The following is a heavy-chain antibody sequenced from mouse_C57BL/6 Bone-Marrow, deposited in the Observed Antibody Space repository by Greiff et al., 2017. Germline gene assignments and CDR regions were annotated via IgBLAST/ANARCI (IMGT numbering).Heavy chain of an antibody. D-gene: IGHD1-1*01. V-gene: IGHV5-4*01. J-gene: IGHJ4*01. CDR3: ARDRTVVGAMDY. CDR2: ISDGGSYT. CDR1: GFTFSSYA. Sequence: EVQLVESGGGLVKPGGSLKLSCAASGFTFSSYAMSWVRQTPEKRLEWVATISDGGSYTYYPDNVKGRFTISRDNAKNNLYLQMSHLKSEDTAMYYCARDRTVVGAMDYWGQGTSVTVSS.